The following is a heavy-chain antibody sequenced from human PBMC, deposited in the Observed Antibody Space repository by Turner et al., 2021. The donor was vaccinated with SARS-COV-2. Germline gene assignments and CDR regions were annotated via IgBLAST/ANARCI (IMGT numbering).Heavy chain of an antibody. CDR1: GFTLSSDG. Sequence: QVQLVESGGGVVQPGRSLRLSCAASGFTLSSDGMHWVRQAPGKGLEWVAVISYDGSNKYYADSVKGRFTISRDNSKNTLYLQMNSLRAEDTAVYYCAKDGAPFLLYFGEPTFYFDYWGQGTLVTVSS. D-gene: IGHD3-10*01. J-gene: IGHJ4*02. CDR3: AKDGAPFLLYFGEPTFYFDY. CDR2: ISYDGSNK. V-gene: IGHV3-30*18.